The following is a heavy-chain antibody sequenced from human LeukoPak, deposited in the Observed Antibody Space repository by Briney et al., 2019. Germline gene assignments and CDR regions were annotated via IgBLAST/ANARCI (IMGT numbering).Heavy chain of an antibody. J-gene: IGHJ4*02. Sequence: TVKVSCKASGYTFTSYHMHWVRQAPGQGLEWMGIINPSGGSTSYAQKFQGRVTMTRDTSTSTVYMELSSLRSEDTAVYYCATWAAAGPGPFDYWGQGTLVTVSS. D-gene: IGHD6-13*01. CDR2: INPSGGST. CDR3: ATWAAAGPGPFDY. CDR1: GYTFTSYH. V-gene: IGHV1-46*01.